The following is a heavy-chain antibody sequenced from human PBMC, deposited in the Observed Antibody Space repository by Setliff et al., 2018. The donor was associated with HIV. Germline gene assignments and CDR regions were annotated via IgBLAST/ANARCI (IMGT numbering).Heavy chain of an antibody. V-gene: IGHV3-23*01. CDR2: ISGGGGST. CDR1: GFTFSSYA. Sequence: GGSLSLSCAASGFTFSSYAMTWVRQGPGKGLEWVSGISGGGGSTYYAAAVKGRFTISRDDSKSTLYLQMNSLRAEDTAVYYCARRTSVGSLAWGQGTLVTVSS. J-gene: IGHJ5*01. CDR3: ARRTSVGSLA. D-gene: IGHD3-10*01.